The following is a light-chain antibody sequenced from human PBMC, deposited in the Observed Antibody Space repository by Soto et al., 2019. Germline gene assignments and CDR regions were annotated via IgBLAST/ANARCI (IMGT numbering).Light chain of an antibody. CDR3: QQSYSTLWT. CDR2: DAS. CDR1: QTVRNNY. J-gene: IGKJ1*01. V-gene: IGKV3D-20*02. Sequence: VLTQSAGTLSLSPGERATLSCRASQTVRNNYLAWYQQKPGQAPRLLIYDASSRATGIPDRFSGSGSGTDFTLTISSLQPEDFATYYCQQSYSTLWTFGQGTKVDIK.